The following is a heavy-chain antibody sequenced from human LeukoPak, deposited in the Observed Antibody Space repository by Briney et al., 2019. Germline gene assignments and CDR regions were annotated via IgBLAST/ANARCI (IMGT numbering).Heavy chain of an antibody. CDR2: IYHSGST. CDR1: GGSISSYY. Sequence: SETLSLTCTVSGGSISSYYWSWIRQPPGKGLEWIGYIYHSGSTNYNPSLKSRVTISVDTSKNQFSLKLSSVTAADTAVYYCARGGRTIAAAGFGWFDPWGQGTLVTVSS. J-gene: IGHJ5*02. D-gene: IGHD6-13*01. CDR3: ARGGRTIAAAGFGWFDP. V-gene: IGHV4-59*01.